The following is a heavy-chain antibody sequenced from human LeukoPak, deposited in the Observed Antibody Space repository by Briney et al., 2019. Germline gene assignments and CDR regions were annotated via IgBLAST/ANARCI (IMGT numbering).Heavy chain of an antibody. CDR2: FYYSGST. D-gene: IGHD1-26*01. V-gene: IGHV4-39*01. CDR3: ARRRTSGSSFDP. J-gene: IGHJ5*02. Sequence: SETLSLTCSVSGGSISTSTYYWGWIRQPPGKGLEWIGTFYYSGSTCYNPSLKSRVTISVDTSKNQFSLKLTSVTAADTAVYYCARRRTSGSSFDPWGQGTLVTVSS. CDR1: GGSISTSTYY.